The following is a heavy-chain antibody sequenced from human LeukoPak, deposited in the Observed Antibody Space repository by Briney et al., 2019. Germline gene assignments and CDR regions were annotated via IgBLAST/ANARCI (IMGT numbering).Heavy chain of an antibody. Sequence: SETLSLTCTVSGGSISAYYWSWIRQPPGKGLEWIGYIHYSGTTNYYPSLKSRVTIALDTSKNQFSLKLNSVTAADTAVYYCARGRFLRWLQPYYFDCWGQGTLVTVSS. CDR3: ARGRFLRWLQPYYFDC. J-gene: IGHJ4*02. CDR2: IHYSGTT. D-gene: IGHD5-24*01. CDR1: GGSISAYY. V-gene: IGHV4-59*01.